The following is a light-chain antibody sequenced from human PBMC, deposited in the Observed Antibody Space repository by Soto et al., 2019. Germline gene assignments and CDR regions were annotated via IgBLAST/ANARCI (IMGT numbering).Light chain of an antibody. CDR3: SSRTTNTTVV. J-gene: IGLJ2*01. V-gene: IGLV2-14*01. CDR1: SSDVGAHKF. CDR2: EGS. Sequence: QSALTQPASVSGSPGQSITISCTGTSSDVGAHKFVSWFQQHPGKAPKLIMYEGSYRPSGVSNRFSGSKSGNTASLTILRLRSEDEADYYCSSRTTNTTVVFGGGTKVTVL.